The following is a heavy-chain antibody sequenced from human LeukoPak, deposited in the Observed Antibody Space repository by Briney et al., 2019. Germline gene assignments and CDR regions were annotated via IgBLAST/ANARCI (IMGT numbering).Heavy chain of an antibody. D-gene: IGHD3-10*01. CDR3: ARVTPSGSYYQYYFDY. CDR1: GGSISSYY. V-gene: IGHV4-59*01. CDR2: IYYSGST. J-gene: IGHJ4*02. Sequence: SETLSLTCTVSGGSISSYYWSWIRQPPGKGLEWIGYIYYSGSTNYNPSLKSRVTISVDTSKNQFSLKLSSVTAADTAVYYCARVTPSGSYYQYYFDYWGQGTLVTVSS.